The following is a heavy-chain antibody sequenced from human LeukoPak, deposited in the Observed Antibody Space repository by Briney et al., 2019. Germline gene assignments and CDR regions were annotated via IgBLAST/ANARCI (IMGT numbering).Heavy chain of an antibody. CDR1: GYSFTSYW. CDR3: ARHPSSGDDYFDY. Sequence: GESLKISFKGSGYSFTSYWSGWVRRLPGKGLGWMGIIYPGDSDTRYSPSFQGQVTISADKSISTAYLQWSSLKASDTAMYYCARHPSSGDDYFDYWGQGTLVTVSS. J-gene: IGHJ4*02. D-gene: IGHD7-27*01. CDR2: IYPGDSDT. V-gene: IGHV5-51*01.